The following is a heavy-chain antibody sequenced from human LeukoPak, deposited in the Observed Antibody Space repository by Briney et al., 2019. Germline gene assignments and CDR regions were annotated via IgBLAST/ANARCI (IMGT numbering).Heavy chain of an antibody. J-gene: IGHJ3*02. CDR1: GFTFSSYG. CDR3: ARGLRRPYYGSGEIDAFDI. D-gene: IGHD3-10*01. CDR2: ISYDGSNK. Sequence: GGSLRLSCAASGFTFSSYGTSWVRQAPGKGLEWVAVISYDGSNKYYADSVKGRFTISRDNAKNSLYLQMNSLRAEDTAVYYCARGLRRPYYGSGEIDAFDIWGQGTMVTVSS. V-gene: IGHV3-30*03.